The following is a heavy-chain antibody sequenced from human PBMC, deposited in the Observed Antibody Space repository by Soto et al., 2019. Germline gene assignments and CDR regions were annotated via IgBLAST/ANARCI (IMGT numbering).Heavy chain of an antibody. D-gene: IGHD1-26*01. V-gene: IGHV3-33*01. CDR3: ARFYSGSYYYFDY. CDR2: IWYDGTNK. J-gene: IGHJ4*02. Sequence: GGSLRLSCAASGFTFSSYGMHWVRQAPGKGLEWVAVIWYDGTNKYYADSVKGRFTISRDNSKNTLFPQMNSLRAEDTAVYYCARFYSGSYYYFDYWGQGTLVTVSS. CDR1: GFTFSSYG.